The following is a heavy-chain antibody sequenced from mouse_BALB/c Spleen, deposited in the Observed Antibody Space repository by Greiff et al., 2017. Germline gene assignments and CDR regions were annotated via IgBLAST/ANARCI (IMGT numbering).Heavy chain of an antibody. CDR1: GFNIKDTY. J-gene: IGHJ4*01. Sequence: EVQLQQSGAELVKPGASVKLSCTASGFNIKDTYMHWVKQRPEQGLEWIGRIEPANGNTKSEPNFQGKATLTADTSSTTAYLQLSSLTSEDTAVDYCARDYYGRSYEGGYAMDYWGQGTSVTVSS. D-gene: IGHD1-1*01. CDR3: ARDYYGRSYEGGYAMDY. V-gene: IGHV14-3*02. CDR2: IEPANGNT.